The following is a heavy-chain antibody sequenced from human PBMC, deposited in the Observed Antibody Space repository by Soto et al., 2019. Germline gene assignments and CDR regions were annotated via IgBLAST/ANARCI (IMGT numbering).Heavy chain of an antibody. J-gene: IGHJ5*02. D-gene: IGHD3-3*01. Sequence: PGGSLRLSCAASGFTFSSYAMSWVRQAPGKGLEWVSAISGSGGSTYYADSVKGRFTISRDNSRNTLYLQMNSLRAEDTAVYYCAKVAQSRFLEWLETNNWFDPWGQGTLVTVS. CDR3: AKVAQSRFLEWLETNNWFDP. CDR1: GFTFSSYA. CDR2: ISGSGGST. V-gene: IGHV3-23*01.